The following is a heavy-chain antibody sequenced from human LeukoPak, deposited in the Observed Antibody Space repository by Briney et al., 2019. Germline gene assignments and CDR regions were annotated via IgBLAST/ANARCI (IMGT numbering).Heavy chain of an antibody. CDR2: IWYDGSNK. D-gene: IGHD2-21*01. V-gene: IGHV3-33*06. Sequence: GGSLRLSCAASGFTFSNYAMHWVRQAPGKGLEWVAIIWYDGSNKYYADSVKGRFTISRDNSKNTLYLQMNSLKAEDTAIYYCAKGGEDPDYWGQGTLVAVSS. CDR1: GFTFSNYA. CDR3: AKGGEDPDY. J-gene: IGHJ4*02.